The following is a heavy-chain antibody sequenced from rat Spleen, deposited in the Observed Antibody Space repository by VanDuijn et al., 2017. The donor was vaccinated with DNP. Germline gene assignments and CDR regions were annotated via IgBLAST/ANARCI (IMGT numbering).Heavy chain of an antibody. J-gene: IGHJ2*01. CDR3: AKDGTEAPFDY. Sequence: EVLLVESDGGLVQPGRSLKLSCAASGLTFSDYAMAWVRQAPTKGLEWVASISPSGDSTYYRDSVKGRFTFSRDNAKSSLYLQMDTLRSEDTATYYCAKDGTEAPFDYWGQGVMVTVSS. V-gene: IGHV5S23*01. CDR1: GLTFSDYA. CDR2: ISPSGDST. D-gene: IGHD1-11*01.